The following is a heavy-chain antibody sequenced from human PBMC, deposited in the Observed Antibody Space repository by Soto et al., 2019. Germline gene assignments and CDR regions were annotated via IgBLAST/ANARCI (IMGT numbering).Heavy chain of an antibody. D-gene: IGHD4-17*01. V-gene: IGHV3-23*01. J-gene: IGHJ6*02. Sequence: GGSLRLSCAASGFTFSSYAMSWVHQAPGKGLEWVSAISGSGGSTYYADSVKGRFTISRDNSKNTLYLQMNSLRAEDTVVYYCAKDRGSDDYGDYAVLAAYYYYGMDVWGQGTTVTVSS. CDR3: AKDRGSDDYGDYAVLAAYYYYGMDV. CDR2: ISGSGGST. CDR1: GFTFSSYA.